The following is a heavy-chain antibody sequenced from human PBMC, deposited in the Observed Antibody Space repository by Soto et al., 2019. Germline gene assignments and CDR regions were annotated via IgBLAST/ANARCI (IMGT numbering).Heavy chain of an antibody. V-gene: IGHV2-26*01. J-gene: IGHJ4*02. CDR1: GFSLSNARMG. D-gene: IGHD4-17*01. CDR3: ARFIPHTVTHFDY. CDR2: IFSNDEK. Sequence: QVTLKESGPVLVKPTETLTLTCTVSGFSLSNARMGVSWIRQPPGKALEWLAHIFSNDEKSYSTSLKSRLTISKDTSKSQVVLTMTNMDPVDTATYYCARFIPHTVTHFDYWGQGTLVTVSS.